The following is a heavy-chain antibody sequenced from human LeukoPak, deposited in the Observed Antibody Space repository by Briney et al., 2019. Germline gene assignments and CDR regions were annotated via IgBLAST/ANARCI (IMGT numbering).Heavy chain of an antibody. CDR1: GYTFTSYD. J-gene: IGHJ4*02. Sequence: ASVKASCKASGYTFTSYDINWVRQATGQGLEWMGWMNPNSGNTGYAQKFQGRVTMTRNTSISTAYMELSSLRSEDTAVYYCARGRRSSGWYIDYWGQGTLVTVSS. CDR2: MNPNSGNT. D-gene: IGHD6-19*01. CDR3: ARGRRSSGWYIDY. V-gene: IGHV1-8*01.